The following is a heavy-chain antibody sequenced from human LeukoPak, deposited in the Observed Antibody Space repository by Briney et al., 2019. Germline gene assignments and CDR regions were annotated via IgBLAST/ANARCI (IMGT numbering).Heavy chain of an antibody. CDR2: IYPGDSDT. V-gene: IGHV5-51*01. J-gene: IGHJ6*03. D-gene: IGHD2-2*01. CDR3: ARLWSEDDIVVVPAALYYYMDV. Sequence: GASLKISCKGSGSRFTSYWIGWVRQMPGKGLEWMGIIYPGDSDTRYSPSFQGQVTISADKSISTAYLQWSSLKASDTAMYYCARLWSEDDIVVVPAALYYYMDVWGKGTTVTVSS. CDR1: GSRFTSYW.